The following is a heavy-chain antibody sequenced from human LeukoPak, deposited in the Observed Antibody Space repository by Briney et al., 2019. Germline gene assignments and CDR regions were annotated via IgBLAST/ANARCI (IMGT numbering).Heavy chain of an antibody. Sequence: SETLSLTCTVSGGSISNGDYYWSWIRQPPGKGLEWIGYIYYSGSTYYNPSLKSRVTISVDTSKNQFSLKLSSVTAADTAVYYCARGYGDYEGWFDPWGQGTLVTVSS. CDR2: IYYSGST. D-gene: IGHD4-17*01. J-gene: IGHJ5*02. V-gene: IGHV4-30-4*01. CDR1: GGSISNGDYY. CDR3: ARGYGDYEGWFDP.